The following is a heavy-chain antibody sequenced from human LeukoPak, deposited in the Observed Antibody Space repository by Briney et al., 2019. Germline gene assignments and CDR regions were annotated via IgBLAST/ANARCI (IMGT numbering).Heavy chain of an antibody. CDR2: IKQDGSEK. V-gene: IGHV3-7*01. CDR3: AGDSSGWPVDAFDI. D-gene: IGHD6-19*01. CDR1: GFTFSSYW. J-gene: IGHJ3*02. Sequence: GGSLRLSCAASGFTFSSYWMSWVRQAPGKGLEWVANIKQDGSEKYYVDSVKGRFTISRDNAKNSLYLQMNSLRAEDTAVYYCAGDSSGWPVDAFDIWGQGTMVTVSS.